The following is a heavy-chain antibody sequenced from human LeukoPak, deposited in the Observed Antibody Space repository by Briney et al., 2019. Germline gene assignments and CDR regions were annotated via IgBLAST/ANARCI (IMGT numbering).Heavy chain of an antibody. Sequence: GGSLRLSCAASGLTFSSYSMNWVRQAPGKGLEWVSYISSSSSTIYYADSVKGRFTISRDNAKNSLYLQINSLRDEDTAVYCCSRSQVVLAALRTDFDYLGQGTLVTVSS. CDR1: GLTFSSYS. D-gene: IGHD2-2*01. CDR2: ISSSSSTI. V-gene: IGHV3-48*02. CDR3: SRSQVVLAALRTDFDY. J-gene: IGHJ4*02.